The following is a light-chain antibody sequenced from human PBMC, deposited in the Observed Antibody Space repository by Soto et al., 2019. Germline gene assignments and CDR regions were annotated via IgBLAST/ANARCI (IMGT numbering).Light chain of an antibody. J-gene: IGLJ3*02. CDR1: SSNIGSHT. CDR3: AAWDASLNGWV. CDR2: SND. Sequence: QSVLTQPPSASGTPEQRVTISCSGSSSNIGSHTVSWFQHLPGTAPKLLIYSNDQRPSGVPDRFSGSKSGTSASLAISGLQSEDEADYYCAAWDASLNGWVFGGGTKVTVL. V-gene: IGLV1-44*01.